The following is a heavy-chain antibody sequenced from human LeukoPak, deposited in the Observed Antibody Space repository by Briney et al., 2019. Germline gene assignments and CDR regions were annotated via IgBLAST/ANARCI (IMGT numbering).Heavy chain of an antibody. CDR1: VVSISSISYY. J-gene: IGHJ4*02. D-gene: IGHD3-22*01. CDR3: AREFDASSGYHDY. V-gene: IGHV4-39*07. CDR2: IYYSESA. Sequence: SETLSLTCTVSVVSISSISYYWGGLRQPPERRLEWIGSIYYSESAYNNPSLKSLATISVDTPDNQLSLRLSSVTAAETDGYYCAREFDASSGYHDYGRQGTVVTVS.